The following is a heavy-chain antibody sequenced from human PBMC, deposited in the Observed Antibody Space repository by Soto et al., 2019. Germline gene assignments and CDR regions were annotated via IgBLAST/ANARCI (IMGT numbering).Heavy chain of an antibody. V-gene: IGHV4-30-2*01. CDR1: GDSMTSGDYS. CDR3: ARGDYQYSIDF. J-gene: IGHJ4*02. D-gene: IGHD2-2*01. CDR2: IYRTGNT. Sequence: SETLSLTCTVSGDSMTSGDYSWSWIRQPPGKGLEWLGYIYRTGNTHYSPSLKSRVSISQDRSKNQFSLELTSVTAADTAVYYCARGDYQYSIDFWGQGTLVTVSS.